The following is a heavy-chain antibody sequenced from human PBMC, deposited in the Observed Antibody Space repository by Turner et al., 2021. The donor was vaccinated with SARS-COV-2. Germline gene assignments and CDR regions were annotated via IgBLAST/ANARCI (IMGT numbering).Heavy chain of an antibody. CDR3: NTGSDYGENY. CDR1: GFTFTYAW. V-gene: IGHV3-15*04. CDR2: IETKSDGGRT. D-gene: IGHD4-17*01. J-gene: IGHJ4*02. Sequence: ELQLVESGGGLVKPGGSLRLSCAASGFTFTYAWMNWVRQTPGKGLEWLGRIETKSDGGRTDYAAPVKGRFTFTRDDSQNTVYLQMNSLITEDSAIYYCNTGSDYGENYWGQGTLVTVSS.